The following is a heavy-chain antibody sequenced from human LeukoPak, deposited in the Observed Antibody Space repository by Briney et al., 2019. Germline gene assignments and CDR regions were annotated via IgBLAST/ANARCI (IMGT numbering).Heavy chain of an antibody. CDR2: ISYDGGNK. V-gene: IGHV3-30-3*01. J-gene: IGHJ6*02. CDR1: GFTFSSYA. CDR3: ARASSSSVYYYGMDV. Sequence: GGSLILSCAASGFTFSSYAMHWVRHAPGKGLERVAVISYDGGNKYYADSVKGRFTISRDNSKNTLYLQMNSLRAEDTAVYYCARASSSSVYYYGMDVWGQGTTVTVSS. D-gene: IGHD6-6*01.